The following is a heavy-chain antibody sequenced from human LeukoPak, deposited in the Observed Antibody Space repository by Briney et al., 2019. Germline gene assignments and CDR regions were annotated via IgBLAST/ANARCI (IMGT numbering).Heavy chain of an antibody. J-gene: IGHJ4*02. CDR3: ARAVLRYFDWSPGGNDY. V-gene: IGHV1-2*06. Sequence: ASVKVSCKASGYTFTGYYMHWVRQAPGQGLEWMGRINPNSGGTNYAQMFQGRVTMTRDTSISTAYMELSRLRSDDTAVYYCARAVLRYFDWSPGGNDYWGQGTLVTVSS. CDR2: INPNSGGT. D-gene: IGHD3-9*01. CDR1: GYTFTGYY.